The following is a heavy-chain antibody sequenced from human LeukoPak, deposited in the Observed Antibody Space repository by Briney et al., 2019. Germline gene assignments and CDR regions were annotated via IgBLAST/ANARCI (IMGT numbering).Heavy chain of an antibody. Sequence: PGGSLRLSCAASGFTFSNAWMSWVRQAPGKGLEWVGRIKSKTDGGTTDYAAPVKGRFTISRDDSKNTLYLQMNSLKTEDTAVYYCTTEAPIVGATSSSLTYYLDYWGQGTLVTVSS. J-gene: IGHJ4*02. D-gene: IGHD1-26*01. CDR1: GFTFSNAW. V-gene: IGHV3-15*01. CDR3: TTEAPIVGATSSSLTYYLDY. CDR2: IKSKTDGGTT.